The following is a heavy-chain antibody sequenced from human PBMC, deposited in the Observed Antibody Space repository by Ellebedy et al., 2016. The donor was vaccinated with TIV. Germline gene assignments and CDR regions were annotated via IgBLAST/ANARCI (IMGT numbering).Heavy chain of an antibody. CDR1: GYTFTYRY. V-gene: IGHV1-45*02. CDR2: ITPFNGNT. CDR3: ATNLGANEDG. J-gene: IGHJ6*02. Sequence: SVKVSXXASGYTFTYRYLHWVRQAPGQALEWMGWITPFNGNTNYAQKFQDRVTITRDRSMSTAYMELSSLRSEDTAMYYCATNLGANEDGWGQGTTVTVSS. D-gene: IGHD2-8*01.